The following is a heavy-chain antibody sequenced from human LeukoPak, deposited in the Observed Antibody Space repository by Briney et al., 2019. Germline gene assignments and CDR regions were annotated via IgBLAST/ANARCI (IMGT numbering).Heavy chain of an antibody. CDR1: RFTFSSYW. CDR3: ASLAAAGTYYYYYGMDV. V-gene: IGHV3-74*01. CDR2: INSDGSST. Sequence: PGGSLRLSCAASRFTFSSYWMHWVRQAPGKGLVWVSRINSDGSSTSYADSVKGRFTISRDNAKNTLYLQMNSLRAEDTAVYYCASLAAAGTYYYYYGMDVWGQGTTVTVSS. J-gene: IGHJ6*02. D-gene: IGHD6-13*01.